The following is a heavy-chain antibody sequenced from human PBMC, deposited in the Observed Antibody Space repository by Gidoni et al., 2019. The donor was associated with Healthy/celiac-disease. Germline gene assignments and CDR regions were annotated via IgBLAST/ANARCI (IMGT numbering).Heavy chain of an antibody. Sequence: QVQLVQPGAEVQKHVSSVKVLCQASGGTFSRYAIRWVRQAPGQGLECMGRIIHILGIANYAQKLQGRVTITADKSTSTAYMELSSLRSEDTAVYYCARDFGYGSGYDAFDIWGQGTMVTVSS. D-gene: IGHD3-22*01. V-gene: IGHV1-69*04. CDR1: GGTFSRYA. J-gene: IGHJ3*02. CDR3: ARDFGYGSGYDAFDI. CDR2: IIHILGIA.